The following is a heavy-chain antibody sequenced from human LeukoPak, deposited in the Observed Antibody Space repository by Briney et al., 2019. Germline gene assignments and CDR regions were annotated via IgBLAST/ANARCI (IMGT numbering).Heavy chain of an antibody. D-gene: IGHD3-22*01. Sequence: ASVKVSCKASGYTFTSYDISWVRQAPGQGLEWMGWISAYNGNTNYAQKLQGRVTMTTDTSTSTAYMELRSLRSDDTAVYYCARRYYYDSSGYYYYPYFDYWGQGTLVTVSS. CDR3: ARRYYYDSSGYYYYPYFDY. V-gene: IGHV1-18*01. CDR1: GYTFTSYD. CDR2: ISAYNGNT. J-gene: IGHJ4*02.